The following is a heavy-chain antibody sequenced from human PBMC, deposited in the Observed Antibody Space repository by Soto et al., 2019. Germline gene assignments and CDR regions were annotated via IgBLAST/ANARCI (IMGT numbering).Heavy chain of an antibody. Sequence: EVQLVESGGGLVQPGGSPRLSCAASGFTFSSYWMSWVHQAPGKGLEWVANIKQDGSEKYYVDSVKGRFTISRDNAKNSLYLQMNSLRAEDTAVYYCAREGRGYSGYDRNYYYYGMDVW. J-gene: IGHJ6*01. CDR3: AREGRGYSGYDRNYYYYGMDV. CDR2: IKQDGSEK. V-gene: IGHV3-7*03. D-gene: IGHD5-12*01. CDR1: GFTFSSYW.